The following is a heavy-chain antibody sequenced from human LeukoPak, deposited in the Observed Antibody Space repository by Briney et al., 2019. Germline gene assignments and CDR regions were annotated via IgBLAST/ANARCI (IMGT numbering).Heavy chain of an antibody. J-gene: IGHJ4*02. CDR2: INRSGST. CDR1: GGSFSGYY. V-gene: IGHV4-34*01. CDR3: ARTDFWSGSHFDY. Sequence: PSETLSLTCAVYGGSFSGYYWSWIRQPPGKGLEWIGEINRSGSTNYNPSLKSRVTISVDTSKNQFSLKLSSVTAADTAVYYCARTDFWSGSHFDYWGQGTLVTVSS. D-gene: IGHD3-3*01.